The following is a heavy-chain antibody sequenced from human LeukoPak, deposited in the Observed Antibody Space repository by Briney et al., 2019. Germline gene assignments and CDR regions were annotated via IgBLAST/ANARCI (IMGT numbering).Heavy chain of an antibody. V-gene: IGHV1-18*01. CDR1: GYTFTSYG. Sequence: ASVKVSCKASGYTFTSYGISWVRQAPGQGLEWMGWISAYNGNTNYAQKLQGRVTMTTDTSTSTAYMELRSLRSDDTAVYYCARDLRHSSGWLHLGNYYYYMDVWGKGTTVTISS. CDR2: ISAYNGNT. D-gene: IGHD6-19*01. J-gene: IGHJ6*03. CDR3: ARDLRHSSGWLHLGNYYYYMDV.